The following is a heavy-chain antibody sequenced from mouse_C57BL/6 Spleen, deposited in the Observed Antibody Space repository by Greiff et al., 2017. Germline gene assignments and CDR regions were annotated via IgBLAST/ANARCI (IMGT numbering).Heavy chain of an antibody. Sequence: VQLQQPGAELVKPGASVKLSCKASGYTFTSYWMHWVKQRPGQGLEWIGMIHPNSGSTNYNEKFKSKATLTVDKSSSTAYMQLSSLTSEDSAVYYCARSGDYGSSNYYAMDYWGQGTSVTVSS. V-gene: IGHV1-64*01. CDR1: GYTFTSYW. CDR2: IHPNSGST. D-gene: IGHD1-1*01. J-gene: IGHJ4*01. CDR3: ARSGDYGSSNYYAMDY.